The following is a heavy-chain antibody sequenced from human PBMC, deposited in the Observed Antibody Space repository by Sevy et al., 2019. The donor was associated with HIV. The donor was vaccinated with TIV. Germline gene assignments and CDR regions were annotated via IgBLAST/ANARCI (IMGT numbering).Heavy chain of an antibody. CDR2: ISYDGSNK. J-gene: IGHJ6*02. Sequence: GGSLRLSCATSGFTFSRYGMHWVRQAPGKGLEWVAVISYDGSNKYYADSVKGRFTISRDNSKNTLYLQMNSLRAEDTAVYYCARDRGGDIVVVLKGMDVWGQGTTVTVSS. CDR3: ARDRGGDIVVVLKGMDV. V-gene: IGHV3-30*19. CDR1: GFTFSRYG. D-gene: IGHD2-2*01.